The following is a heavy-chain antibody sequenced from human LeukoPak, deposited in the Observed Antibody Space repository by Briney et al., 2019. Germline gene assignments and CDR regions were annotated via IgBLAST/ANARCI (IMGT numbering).Heavy chain of an antibody. D-gene: IGHD5-24*01. Sequence: GGSLRLSCAASGFTFSSYAMSWVRQAPGKGLEWVSAISGSGGSTYYADSVKGRFTISRDNSKNTLYLQMNSLRAEDTAVYYCAKDLERGMATTDIWDYFDYWGQGTLVTVAS. V-gene: IGHV3-23*01. CDR3: AKDLERGMATTDIWDYFDY. CDR1: GFTFSSYA. J-gene: IGHJ4*02. CDR2: ISGSGGST.